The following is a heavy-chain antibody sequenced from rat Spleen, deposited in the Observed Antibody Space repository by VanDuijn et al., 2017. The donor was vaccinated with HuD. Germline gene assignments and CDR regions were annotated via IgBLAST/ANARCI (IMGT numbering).Heavy chain of an antibody. J-gene: IGHJ2*01. CDR2: IVDDGSNT. Sequence: EVQLVESGGGLVQPGRSLKLSCVASGFTFSDYTMAWVRQAPKKGLEWVPAIVDDGSNTFYRDSVKGRFTISRDNAKSTLYLQVDSLRSEDTAIYYCARPTTGIPFNYWGQGVMVTVSS. CDR3: ARPTTGIPFNY. CDR1: GFTFSDYT. D-gene: IGHD1-9*01. V-gene: IGHV5-7*01.